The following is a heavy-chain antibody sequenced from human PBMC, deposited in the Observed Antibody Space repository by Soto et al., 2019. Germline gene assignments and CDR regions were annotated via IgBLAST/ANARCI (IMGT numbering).Heavy chain of an antibody. CDR1: GYTFSDSY. D-gene: IGHD2-21*01. Sequence: ASVKVSCKASGYTFSDSYVHWVRQAPGQGLEWMGWINPNSGGTYYPQKFQGRVTMTRDTSINTAYMELSGLRSDDTAVYFCARGRGRVAIGHSSSLDLWGQGTLVTVSS. CDR2: INPNSGGT. CDR3: ARGRGRVAIGHSSSLDL. V-gene: IGHV1-2*02. J-gene: IGHJ5*02.